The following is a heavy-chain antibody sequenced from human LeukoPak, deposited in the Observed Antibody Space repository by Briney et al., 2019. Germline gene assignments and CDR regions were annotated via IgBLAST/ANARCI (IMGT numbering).Heavy chain of an antibody. CDR2: IYYSGST. CDR3: ARFYNWNYVEAFDI. J-gene: IGHJ3*02. CDR1: GGSISSSSYY. V-gene: IGHV4-39*07. Sequence: SETLSLTCTVSGGSISSSSYYWGWIRQPPGKGLEWIGSIYYSGSTYYNPSLKSRVTISVDTSKNQFSLKLSSVTAADTAVYYCARFYNWNYVEAFDIWGQGTMVTVSS. D-gene: IGHD1-7*01.